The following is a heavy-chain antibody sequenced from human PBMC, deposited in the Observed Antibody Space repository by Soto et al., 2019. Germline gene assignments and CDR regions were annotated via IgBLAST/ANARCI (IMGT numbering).Heavy chain of an antibody. V-gene: IGHV4-59*01. CDR1: GGSISSYY. J-gene: IGHJ5*02. CDR3: ARERFTMTGGLITTAWFDP. Sequence: PSETLSLTCSVSGGSISSYYWNWIRQAPGKGLEWIGYISNSVTSYYNPSLRGRVTISADTSKNQFSLKMTSVTAADTAVYFCARERFTMTGGLITTAWFDPWGPGTPVTVSS. D-gene: IGHD3-16*02. CDR2: ISNSVTS.